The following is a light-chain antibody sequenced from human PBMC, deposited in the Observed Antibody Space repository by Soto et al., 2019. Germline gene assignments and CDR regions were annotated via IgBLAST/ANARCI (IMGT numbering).Light chain of an antibody. CDR2: GAS. CDR3: QQYDSSPPGYP. V-gene: IGKV3-20*01. J-gene: IGKJ2*01. Sequence: EIVLTQSPGTLSLSPGEGTTLSCTTSQSVSSTYFAWYQQKPGQAPRLLIYGASNSATGIPDRFSGSGSGQDFTLTISRLEPEDFAMYYCQQYDSSPPGYPFGQGTKLEIK. CDR1: QSVSSTY.